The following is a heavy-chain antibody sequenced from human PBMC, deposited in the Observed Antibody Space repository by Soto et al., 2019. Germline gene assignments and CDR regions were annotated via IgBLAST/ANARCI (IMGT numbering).Heavy chain of an antibody. Sequence: GGSLRLSRAASGFTFSDYYMSWIRQAPGKGLEWVSYISSSSSYTNYADSVKGRFTISRDNAKNSLYLQMNSLRAEDTAVYYSAKEAGQLLLRNWFDPWGKVTLVTVSS. CDR1: GFTFSDYY. D-gene: IGHD5-18*01. J-gene: IGHJ5*02. CDR2: ISSSSSYT. CDR3: AKEAGQLLLRNWFDP. V-gene: IGHV3-11*05.